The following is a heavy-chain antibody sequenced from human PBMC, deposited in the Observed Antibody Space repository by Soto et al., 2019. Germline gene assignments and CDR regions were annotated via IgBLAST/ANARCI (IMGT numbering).Heavy chain of an antibody. Sequence: ASVKVSCKASGYTFTSYGISWVRQAPGQGLEWMGWISAYNGNTNYAQKLQGRVTMTTDTSTSTAYMELRSLRSDDTAVYYCARVTGSLNNYYDYIWGSEIDYWGQGTLVTVSS. J-gene: IGHJ4*02. CDR2: ISAYNGNT. D-gene: IGHD3-16*01. CDR3: ARVTGSLNNYYDYIWGSEIDY. CDR1: GYTFTSYG. V-gene: IGHV1-18*01.